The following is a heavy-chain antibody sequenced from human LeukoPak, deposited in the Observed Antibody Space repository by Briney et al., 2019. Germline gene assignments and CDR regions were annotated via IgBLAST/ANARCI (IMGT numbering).Heavy chain of an antibody. J-gene: IGHJ4*02. V-gene: IGHV3-74*01. CDR2: INSDGSST. Sequence: GGSLRLSCAASGFIFSSYWMHWVRQAPGKGLVWVSRINSDGSSTSYADSVKGRFTISRDNAKNTLYLQMNSRRAEDTAVYYCARRVVVPAAPYYFDYWGQGTLVTVSS. D-gene: IGHD2-2*01. CDR3: ARRVVVPAAPYYFDY. CDR1: GFIFSSYW.